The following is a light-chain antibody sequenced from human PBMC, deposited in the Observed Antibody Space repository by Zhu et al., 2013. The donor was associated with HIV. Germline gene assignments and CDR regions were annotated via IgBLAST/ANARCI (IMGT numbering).Light chain of an antibody. V-gene: IGKV3-20*01. CDR1: LSVNTN. Sequence: EIVMTQSPATLSVSPGERATLSCRASLSVNTNVAWYQQRRGQAPRLLIYGASNRATGIPDRFSGRGSGTDFTLTISRLEPEDFAVYYCQQYGNSPPYSFGQGTEAGDQT. CDR3: QQYGNSPPYS. J-gene: IGKJ2*03. CDR2: GAS.